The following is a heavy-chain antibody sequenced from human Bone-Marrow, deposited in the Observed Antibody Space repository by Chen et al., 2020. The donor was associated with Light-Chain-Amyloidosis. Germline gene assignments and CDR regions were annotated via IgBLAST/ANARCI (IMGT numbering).Heavy chain of an antibody. Sequence: EVQLVESGGGLVKPGGSLRLSCAASGITFSSYSMNWVRQAPGKGLEWVSSISSSSSYIYYADSVKGRFTISRDNAKNSLYLQMNSLRAEDTAVYYCASYDPRTYYYYYMDVWGKGTTVTVSS. CDR3: ASYDPRTYYYYYMDV. CDR1: GITFSSYS. V-gene: IGHV3-21*01. J-gene: IGHJ6*03. D-gene: IGHD3-3*01. CDR2: ISSSSSYI.